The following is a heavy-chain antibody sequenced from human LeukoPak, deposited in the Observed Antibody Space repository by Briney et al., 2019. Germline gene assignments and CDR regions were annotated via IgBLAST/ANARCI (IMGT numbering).Heavy chain of an antibody. Sequence: SETLSLTCLVSGGSIRSGNYYWGWIRQPPGKGLEWIGSIYYTGSTYNNPSLKTRFTMSVDTSKNQFSLNLNSVTAADTAVYYCARVRAAAIPYYFDYWGQGTLVTVSS. D-gene: IGHD6-13*01. CDR1: GGSIRSGNYY. CDR2: IYYTGST. V-gene: IGHV4-39*07. CDR3: ARVRAAAIPYYFDY. J-gene: IGHJ4*02.